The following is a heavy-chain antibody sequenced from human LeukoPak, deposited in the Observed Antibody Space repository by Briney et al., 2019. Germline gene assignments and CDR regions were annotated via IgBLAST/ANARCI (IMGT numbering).Heavy chain of an antibody. J-gene: IGHJ4*02. D-gene: IGHD3-16*01. Sequence: PSETLSLTCAVSGGSISSSSYSWGWIRQPPGKGLEWIGSIYYSGSTYYNPSLKSRVTISVDTSKNQFSLKLSSVTAADTAVYYCARHPLMITLLFDYWGQGTLVTVSS. V-gene: IGHV4-39*01. CDR1: GGSISSSSYS. CDR3: ARHPLMITLLFDY. CDR2: IYYSGST.